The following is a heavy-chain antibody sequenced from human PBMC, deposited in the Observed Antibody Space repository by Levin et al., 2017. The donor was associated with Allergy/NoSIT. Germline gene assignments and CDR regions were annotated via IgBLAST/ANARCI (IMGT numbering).Heavy chain of an antibody. D-gene: IGHD3-10*01. J-gene: IGHJ4*02. CDR2: INPNSGGT. Sequence: GESLKISCKASGYTFTGYYMHWVRQAPGQGLEWMGWINPNSGGTNYAQKFQGRVTMTRDTSISTAYMELSRLRSDDTAVYYCARGGKNYYGSGSYYTQVVIYWGQGTLVTVSS. CDR1: GYTFTGYY. V-gene: IGHV1-2*02. CDR3: ARGGKNYYGSGSYYTQVVIY.